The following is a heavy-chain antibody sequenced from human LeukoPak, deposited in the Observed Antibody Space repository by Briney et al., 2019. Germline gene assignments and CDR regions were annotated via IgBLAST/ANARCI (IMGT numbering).Heavy chain of an antibody. D-gene: IGHD2-21*02. CDR2: IIPIIGTA. CDR3: AGSQGYSGYDEYCGGDCEFDY. CDR1: GGTFSSYA. V-gene: IGHV1-69*05. Sequence: SVKVSCKASGGTFSSYAISWVRQAPGQGLEWMGGIIPIIGTANYAQKFQGRVTITTDESTSTAYMELSSLRSEDTAVYYCAGSQGYSGYDEYCGGDCEFDYWGQGTLVTVSS. J-gene: IGHJ4*02.